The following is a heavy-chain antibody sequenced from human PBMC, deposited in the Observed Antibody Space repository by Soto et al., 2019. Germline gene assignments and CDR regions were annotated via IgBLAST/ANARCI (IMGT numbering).Heavy chain of an antibody. CDR2: ISGSGGST. V-gene: IGHV3-23*01. CDR3: AKSTSYVDVAFDI. D-gene: IGHD4-17*01. J-gene: IGHJ3*02. CDR1: GFTFSSYA. Sequence: GSLRIASAASGFTFSSYAMSLVRQAPGKGLEWVSAISGSGGSTYYADSVKGRFTISRGNSKNTLYLQMNSLRAEDTAVYYCAKSTSYVDVAFDIWGQGTMVTVSS.